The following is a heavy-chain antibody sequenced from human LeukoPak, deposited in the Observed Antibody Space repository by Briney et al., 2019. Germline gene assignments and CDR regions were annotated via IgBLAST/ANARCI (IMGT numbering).Heavy chain of an antibody. CDR2: INHSGYT. D-gene: IGHD3-22*01. V-gene: IGHV4-34*01. Sequence: SETLSLTCAVYGESSFSNYYWGWIRQTPGGALEWIGEINHSGYTNYNPSLKSRVTLSIDTSKNQFSLRLNSVTAADTAVYYCSRQVVGNDYWGQGTLVTVSS. J-gene: IGHJ4*02. CDR3: SRQVVGNDY. CDR1: GESSFSNYY.